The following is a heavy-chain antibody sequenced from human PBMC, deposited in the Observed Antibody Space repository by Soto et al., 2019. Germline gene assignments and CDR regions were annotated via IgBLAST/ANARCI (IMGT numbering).Heavy chain of an antibody. CDR2: IYWDDDK. CDR1: GFSLTETGMA. J-gene: IGHJ4*02. Sequence: KESGPTLVKPTQTLTLTCTFSGFSLTETGMAVGWIRQPPGKALEWLALIYWDDDKRYSPSLKRGLTISKDASTNQVVLTKSSVDAVDTATYCCAHRRSGYFDSWGQGTLVTVSS. CDR3: AHRRSGYFDS. V-gene: IGHV2-5*02.